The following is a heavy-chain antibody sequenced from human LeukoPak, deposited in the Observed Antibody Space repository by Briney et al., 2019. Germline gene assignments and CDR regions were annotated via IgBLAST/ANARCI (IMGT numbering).Heavy chain of an antibody. Sequence: GGSLRLSCAASGFTFSSYAMSWVRQTPGKGLEWVSAISGSGGSTYYADSVKGRFTISRDNSKNTLYLQMNSLRAEDTAVYYCAKGSLLWFGELLSQIDYWGQGTLVTVSS. D-gene: IGHD3-10*01. CDR1: GFTFSSYA. CDR3: AKGSLLWFGELLSQIDY. CDR2: ISGSGGST. J-gene: IGHJ4*02. V-gene: IGHV3-23*01.